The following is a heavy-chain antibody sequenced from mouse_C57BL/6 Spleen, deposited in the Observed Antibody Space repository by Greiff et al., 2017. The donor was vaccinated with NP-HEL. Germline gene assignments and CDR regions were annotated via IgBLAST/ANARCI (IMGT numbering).Heavy chain of an antibody. V-gene: IGHV1-50*01. CDR1: GYTFTSYW. CDR3: ANSNYDAMDY. CDR2: IDPSDSYT. D-gene: IGHD2-5*01. J-gene: IGHJ4*01. Sequence: QVQLQQPGAELVKPGASVKLSCKASGYTFTSYWMQWVKQRPGQGLEWIGEIDPSDSYTNYNQKFKGKATLTVDTSSSTAYTQLSSLTSEDSAVYYCANSNYDAMDYWGQGTSVTVSS.